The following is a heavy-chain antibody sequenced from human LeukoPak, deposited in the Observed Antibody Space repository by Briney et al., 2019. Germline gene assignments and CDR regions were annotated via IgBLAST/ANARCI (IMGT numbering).Heavy chain of an antibody. CDR2: IYYSGST. J-gene: IGHJ5*02. CDR3: ATTPPYGDYVWFDP. D-gene: IGHD4-17*01. V-gene: IGHV4-31*03. Sequence: SQTLSLTCTVSGGSISSGGYYWRWLRQHPGRGLEWIVYIYYSGSTYYNPSLKSRVTISVYTPKNQFSLKLSSVTAAGTAVYYCATTPPYGDYVWFDPWGQGTLVTVSS. CDR1: GGSISSGGYY.